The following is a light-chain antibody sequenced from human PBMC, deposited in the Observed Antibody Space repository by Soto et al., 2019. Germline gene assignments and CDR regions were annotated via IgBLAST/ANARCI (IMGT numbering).Light chain of an antibody. V-gene: IGKV2-28*01. CDR2: LGS. CDR3: MQPLHTPWT. Sequence: DIVMTQSPLSLAVTPGEPASISCRSSESLLHSNGYNYLDWYLQKPGQSPQLLIYLGSNRASGVPDRFSGSGSGTDFTLKISRVEAEDVGVYYCMQPLHTPWTFGQGTKGDIK. CDR1: ESLLHSNGYNY. J-gene: IGKJ1*01.